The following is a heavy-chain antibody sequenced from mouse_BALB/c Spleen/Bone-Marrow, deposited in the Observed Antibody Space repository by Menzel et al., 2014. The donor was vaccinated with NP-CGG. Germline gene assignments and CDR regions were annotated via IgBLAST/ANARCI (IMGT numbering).Heavy chain of an antibody. J-gene: IGHJ2*01. CDR3: ARILRLSLDY. V-gene: IGHV1-4*01. CDR1: GYTFTSYT. Sequence: QVQLKQSGAELARPGASVKMSCKASGYTFTSYTMHWVKQRPGQGLERIGFINPSSNYTNYNQKFKDKATLTADKSSSQAYMQLCSLTSEDSAFYYCARILRLSLDYWGQGTTLTVSS. D-gene: IGHD6-2*01. CDR2: INPSSNYT.